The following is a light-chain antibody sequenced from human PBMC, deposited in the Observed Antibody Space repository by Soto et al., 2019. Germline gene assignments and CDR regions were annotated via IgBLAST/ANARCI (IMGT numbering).Light chain of an antibody. J-gene: IGKJ5*01. CDR3: QQLNSYPG. CDR1: QGIISY. Sequence: DIQLTQSPSFLSASVGDRVTITCRASQGIISYLAWYQQKPVKAPKLLIYAASTLQSGVPSRFSGSGSVTDFTLTISSLQPQDFATYYCQQLNSYPGFGQGTRLEIK. V-gene: IGKV1-9*01. CDR2: AAS.